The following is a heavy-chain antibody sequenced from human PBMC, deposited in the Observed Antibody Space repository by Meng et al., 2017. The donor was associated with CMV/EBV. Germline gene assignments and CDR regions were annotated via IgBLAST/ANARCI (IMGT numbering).Heavy chain of an antibody. CDR1: GFTFSNAW. Sequence: GGSLRLSCAASGFTFSNAWMSWVRQAPGKRLEWVGRIKSKTDGGTTDYAAPVKGRFTISRDDSKNTLYLQMNSLKTEDTAVYYCTTDLYYYDSSGYFVRSPMYYFDYWGQGTLVTVSS. J-gene: IGHJ4*02. V-gene: IGHV3-15*01. CDR3: TTDLYYYDSSGYFVRSPMYYFDY. D-gene: IGHD3-22*01. CDR2: IKSKTDGGTT.